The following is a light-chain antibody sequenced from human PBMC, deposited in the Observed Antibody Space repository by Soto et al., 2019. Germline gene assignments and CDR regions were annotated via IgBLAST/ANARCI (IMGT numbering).Light chain of an antibody. CDR1: QSIRSY. CDR2: AAS. CDR3: QQSYSNPIT. J-gene: IGKJ5*01. V-gene: IGKV1-39*01. Sequence: DIQMSQSPSSLSASVGYRVTITCRASQSIRSYLNWYQQKPGKAPKLLIYAASSLQSGVPSRFSGSGSGTDFTLTISSLQPEDFETYYCQQSYSNPITFGQGTRLEIK.